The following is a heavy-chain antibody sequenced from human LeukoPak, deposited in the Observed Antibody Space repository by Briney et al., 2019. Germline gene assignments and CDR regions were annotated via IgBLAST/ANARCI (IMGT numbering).Heavy chain of an antibody. CDR2: ISSSSSYI. D-gene: IGHD4-17*01. V-gene: IGHV3-21*01. CDR3: ARDGAVTNGRYFDY. J-gene: IGHJ4*02. CDR1: GFTFSSYS. Sequence: GGSLRLSCAASGFTFSSYSMNWVRQAPGKGLEWVSSISSSSSYIYYGDSVKGRFTISRDNVKNSLYLQMNSPRAEDTAVYYCARDGAVTNGRYFDYWGQGTLVTVSS.